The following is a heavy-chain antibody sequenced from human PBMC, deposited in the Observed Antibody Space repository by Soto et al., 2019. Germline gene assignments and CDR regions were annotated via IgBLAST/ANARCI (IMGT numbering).Heavy chain of an antibody. J-gene: IGHJ3*02. D-gene: IGHD3-10*01. CDR1: GLTVSSNY. V-gene: IGHV3-53*02. CDR2: LYSGGST. CDR3: ARDRPGDEGDAFDI. Sequence: EVQLVETGGGLIQPGGSLRPSCVASGLTVSSNYMNWVRQAPGKGLEWVSVLYSGGSTHYAGSVKGRFIISRDNSKNTLYLQMNSLRAEDTAVYYCARDRPGDEGDAFDIWGHGTMVTVSS.